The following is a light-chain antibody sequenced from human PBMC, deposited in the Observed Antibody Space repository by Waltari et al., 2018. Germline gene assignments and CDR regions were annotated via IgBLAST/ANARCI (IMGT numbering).Light chain of an antibody. V-gene: IGLV2-23*02. CDR3: CSYAGSTTFWV. J-gene: IGLJ1*01. CDR1: RRDVGNYNL. CDR2: EVN. Sequence: QSALPQPASGSGFPGKSNTISCTATRRDVGNYNLVSWYQQHPGTAPKLMIYEVNARPSGVSNRFSGSKSGNTASLTISGLQPEDEADYYCCSYAGSTTFWVFGTGTKVTVL.